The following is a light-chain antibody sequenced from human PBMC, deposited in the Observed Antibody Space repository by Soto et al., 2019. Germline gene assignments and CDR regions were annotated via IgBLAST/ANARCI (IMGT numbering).Light chain of an antibody. J-gene: IGKJ2*01. Sequence: DIQMTQSPSTLSASVGDRVTITCRASQSISSWLACYQQKPGKAPKLLIYKSSSLESRVPSRFSGSESVTEFTLTIRSLQPDDFATYYCQKYNSYSPYTFGQGTKLEIK. CDR3: QKYNSYSPYT. CDR2: KSS. V-gene: IGKV1-5*03. CDR1: QSISSW.